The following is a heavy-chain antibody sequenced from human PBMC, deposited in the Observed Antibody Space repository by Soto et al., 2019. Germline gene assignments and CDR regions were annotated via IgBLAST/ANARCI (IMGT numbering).Heavy chain of an antibody. CDR1: GFTFRTYG. Sequence: QVQLLESGGGVVQPGRSLRLSCAASGFTFRTYGINWVRQAPGKGLEWVAVIWYDGNNKYYGDSVKGRFTISRDNSTTTVYVQMASLRADDTAVYYGARDDGSCALTAWGQGTLVTVSS. D-gene: IGHD6-19*01. CDR3: ARDDGSCALTA. V-gene: IGHV3-33*01. CDR2: IWYDGNNK. J-gene: IGHJ4*02.